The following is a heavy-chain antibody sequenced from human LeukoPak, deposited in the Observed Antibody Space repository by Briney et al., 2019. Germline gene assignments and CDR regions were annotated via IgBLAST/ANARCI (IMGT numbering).Heavy chain of an antibody. Sequence: ASVTVSCKASGYTFTSYYKHWVRHAHGQGLEWMGIINPSGGSTSYGQKFQGRVTMTRDMSTSTVYMELSSLRSEDTAVYYCARDFGSSWYFLFDYWGQGTLVTVSS. CDR1: GYTFTSYY. CDR2: INPSGGST. CDR3: ARDFGSSWYFLFDY. J-gene: IGHJ4*02. V-gene: IGHV1-46*01. D-gene: IGHD6-13*01.